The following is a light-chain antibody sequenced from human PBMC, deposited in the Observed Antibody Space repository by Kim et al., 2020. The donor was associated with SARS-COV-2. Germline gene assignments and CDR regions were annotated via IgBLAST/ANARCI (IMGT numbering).Light chain of an antibody. CDR2: YDR. CDR1: NLGRKS. Sequence: SYELTQPPSLSVAPGKTATITCGGANLGRKSVHWYQQKPGQAPLLVIYYDRDRPSGIPERFSGSNTGDTATLTISRVEAGDEADYYCQVRDRINDNDIQWVFGGGTKVTVL. J-gene: IGLJ3*02. V-gene: IGLV3-21*04. CDR3: QVRDRINDNDIQWV.